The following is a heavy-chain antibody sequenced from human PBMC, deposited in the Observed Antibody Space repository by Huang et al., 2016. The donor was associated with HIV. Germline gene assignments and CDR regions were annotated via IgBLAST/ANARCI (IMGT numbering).Heavy chain of an antibody. Sequence: QLRLQESGSGLVKPSQTLSLTCAVSGASISSGGYSWSWIRQPPGKGLEWIGYISQSGSTYDNPSLKSRVTTSVDKSKNQFSLKLNSLTAADTAVYYCARGDYDTRGYYGWFDPWGQGTLVTVSS. J-gene: IGHJ5*02. D-gene: IGHD3-22*01. CDR2: ISQSGST. V-gene: IGHV4-30-2*01. CDR3: ARGDYDTRGYYGWFDP. CDR1: GASISSGGYS.